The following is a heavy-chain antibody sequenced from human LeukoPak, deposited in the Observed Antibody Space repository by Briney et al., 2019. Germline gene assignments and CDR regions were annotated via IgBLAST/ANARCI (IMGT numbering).Heavy chain of an antibody. CDR1: GGSIRNGGYY. V-gene: IGHV4-31*03. CDR2: IYYSGST. CDR3: AREVHCGGDCYSGWFDP. J-gene: IGHJ5*02. Sequence: PSETLSLTCTVSGGSIRNGGYYWSWIRQHPGKGPEWIGYIYYSGSTFYNPSLKSRLTISVATSKNQFSLNLSSVTAADTAVYYCAREVHCGGDCYSGWFDPWGQGTLVTVSS. D-gene: IGHD2-21*02.